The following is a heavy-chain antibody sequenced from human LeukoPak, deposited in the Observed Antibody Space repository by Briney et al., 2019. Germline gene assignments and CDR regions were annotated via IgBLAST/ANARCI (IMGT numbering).Heavy chain of an antibody. J-gene: IGHJ3*02. Sequence: GGSLRLSCAASGFTFSSYALSWVRQAPGKGLEWVSAISGSGGSTYYAGSVKGRFTISRDNSKNTLYLQMNSLKTEDTAVYYCTTPAWIQLWPDSDAFDIWGQGTMVTVSS. D-gene: IGHD5-18*01. CDR2: ISGSGGST. CDR3: TTPAWIQLWPDSDAFDI. CDR1: GFTFSSYA. V-gene: IGHV3-23*01.